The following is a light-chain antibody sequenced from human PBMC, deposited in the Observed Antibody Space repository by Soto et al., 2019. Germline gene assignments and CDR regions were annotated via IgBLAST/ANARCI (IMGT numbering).Light chain of an antibody. CDR1: QSVLYTSNNKNY. CDR2: WAS. CDR3: QQHYSSPRT. J-gene: IGKJ4*01. V-gene: IGKV4-1*01. Sequence: DIVMTQSPDSLAVSLGERATINCKSSQSVLYTSNNKNYLAWYQQKPGQPPKLLIYWASTRESGVPDRFSGSASGTDFTLTISSLQAEDVAVYYCQQHYSSPRTFGGGTKVDIK.